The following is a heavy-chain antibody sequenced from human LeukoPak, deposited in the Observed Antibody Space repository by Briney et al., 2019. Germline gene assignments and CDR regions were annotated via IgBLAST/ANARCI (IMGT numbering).Heavy chain of an antibody. V-gene: IGHV4-4*02. J-gene: IGHJ4*02. Sequence: TSETLSLTCGVSGGSITNTNYWTWVRQPPGKGLEWIGEVNLQGSTNYNPSLMGRVAIAVDTSENHISLQLTSVTAADTAVYYCAREGGPYRPLDYSGQGTLVTVSS. CDR1: GGSITNTNY. CDR2: VNLQGST. CDR3: AREGGPYRPLDY.